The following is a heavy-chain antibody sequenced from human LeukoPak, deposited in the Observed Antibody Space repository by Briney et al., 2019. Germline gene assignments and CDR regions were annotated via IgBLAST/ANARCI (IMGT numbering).Heavy chain of an antibody. CDR2: MNHSGGA. J-gene: IGHJ4*02. CDR3: TRWGSWPYDY. D-gene: IGHD6-13*01. Sequence: SETLSLTCAVYGGSTSSHSWSWIRQPPGKGLEWIGEMNHSGGANYNPSLESRLTMSVDSSKNQFSLKLSSVSAADTAVYYCTRWGSWPYDYWGQGTLVTVSS. V-gene: IGHV4-34*01. CDR1: GGSTSSHS.